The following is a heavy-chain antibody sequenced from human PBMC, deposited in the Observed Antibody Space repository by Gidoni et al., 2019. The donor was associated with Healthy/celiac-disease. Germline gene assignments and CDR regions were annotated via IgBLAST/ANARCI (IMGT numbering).Heavy chain of an antibody. V-gene: IGHV2-26*01. CDR1: GFSLSNARMG. Sequence: QVTLKESGPVLVKPTETLTLTCTVSGFSLSNARMGVSWIRQPPGKALEWLAHIFSNDEKSYSTSLKSRLTISKDTSKSQVVLTMTKMDPVDTATYYCARIRVFWSGYFTYDYWGQGTLVTVSS. D-gene: IGHD3-3*01. CDR3: ARIRVFWSGYFTYDY. J-gene: IGHJ4*02. CDR2: IFSNDEK.